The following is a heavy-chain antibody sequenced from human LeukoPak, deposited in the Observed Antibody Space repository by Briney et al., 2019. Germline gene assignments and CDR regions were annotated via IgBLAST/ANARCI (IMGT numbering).Heavy chain of an antibody. Sequence: KASETLSLTCTVSGGSISSYYWSWIRQPPGKGLEWIGYIYYSGSTNYNPSLKSRVTISVDTSKNQFSLKLSSVTAADTAVYYCARHSSSWSPNPDYWGQGTLVTVSS. D-gene: IGHD6-13*01. J-gene: IGHJ4*02. CDR2: IYYSGST. CDR1: GGSISSYY. CDR3: ARHSSSWSPNPDY. V-gene: IGHV4-59*08.